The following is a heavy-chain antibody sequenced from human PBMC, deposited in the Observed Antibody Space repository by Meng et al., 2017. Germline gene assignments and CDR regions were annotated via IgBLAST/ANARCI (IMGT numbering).Heavy chain of an antibody. CDR3: ARDHDSSGYYYSSGAFDI. CDR1: GFTFSSYA. Sequence: GESLKISCAASGFTFSSYAMHWVRQAPGKGLEWVAVISYDGSNKYYADPVKGRFTISRDNSKNTLYLQMNSLRAEDTAVYYCARDHDSSGYYYSSGAFDIWGQGTMVTVSS. CDR2: ISYDGSNK. V-gene: IGHV3-30*01. D-gene: IGHD3-22*01. J-gene: IGHJ3*02.